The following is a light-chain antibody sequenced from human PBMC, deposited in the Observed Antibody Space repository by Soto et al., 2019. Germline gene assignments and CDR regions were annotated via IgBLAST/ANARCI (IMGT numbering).Light chain of an antibody. CDR2: GAS. CDR1: QSIISSY. CDR3: QQYGGAFIT. J-gene: IGKJ3*01. Sequence: EIGVTQSPGTLSLSPGERATLSCRTSQSIISSYLAWYQQKPGQAPRLLIYGASNRATGVPDRFSGSGSETDFTLTISRLEPEDFAVYYCQQYGGAFITFGPGTKVEIK. V-gene: IGKV3-20*01.